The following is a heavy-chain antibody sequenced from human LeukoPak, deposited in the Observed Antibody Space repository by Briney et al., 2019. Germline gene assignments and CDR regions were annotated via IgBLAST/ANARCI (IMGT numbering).Heavy chain of an antibody. CDR3: ARDRVYDFWSGYPNWFDP. V-gene: IGHV4-34*01. J-gene: IGHJ5*02. Sequence: SETLSLTCAVSGGSFSGYYWSWIRQPPGKGLEWIGGINHSGSTNYNPSLKSRVTISVDTSKNQFSLKLSSVPAADTAVYYCARDRVYDFWSGYPNWFDPWGRGTLVTVSS. CDR1: GGSFSGYY. CDR2: INHSGST. D-gene: IGHD3-3*01.